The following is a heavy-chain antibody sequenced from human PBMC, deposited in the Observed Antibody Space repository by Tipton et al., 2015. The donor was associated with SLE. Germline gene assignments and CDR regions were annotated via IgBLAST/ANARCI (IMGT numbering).Heavy chain of an antibody. V-gene: IGHV4-34*01. CDR2: INHSGST. J-gene: IGHJ6*02. Sequence: TLSLTCAVYGGSFSGYYWSWIRQPPGKGLEWIGEINHSGSTYYNPSLKSRVTISVDTSKNQFSLKLSSVTAADTAVYYCARSPYSNYDRYYYGMDVWGQGTTVTVSS. CDR1: GGSFSGYY. CDR3: ARSPYSNYDRYYYGMDV. D-gene: IGHD4-11*01.